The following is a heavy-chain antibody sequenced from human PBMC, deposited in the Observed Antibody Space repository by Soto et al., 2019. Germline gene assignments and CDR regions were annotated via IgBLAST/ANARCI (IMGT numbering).Heavy chain of an antibody. J-gene: IGHJ4*02. CDR3: ARLYSSSWSPDY. V-gene: IGHV1-18*01. Sequence: GASVKVSCKASGYTFTSYDINCVRQAPGQGLEWMGWISAYNGKINYAQKLQGRVTMTTDTSTSTAYMELRNLRSDDTAVYYCARLYSSSWSPDYWGQGTLVTVSS. CDR2: ISAYNGKI. CDR1: GYTFTSYD. D-gene: IGHD6-13*01.